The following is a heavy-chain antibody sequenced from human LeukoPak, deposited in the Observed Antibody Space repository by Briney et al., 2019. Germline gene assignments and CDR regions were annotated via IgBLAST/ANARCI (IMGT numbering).Heavy chain of an antibody. D-gene: IGHD2-2*01. Sequence: GGSLRLSCAASGFTFSNYAMGWVRQAPGKGLEWVSAISGSGGSTYYADSVKGRFTISRDNSKNTLYLQMNSLRVEDTALYYCAKDVSSTSRVSDNWGQGTLVTVSS. CDR2: ISGSGGST. J-gene: IGHJ4*02. CDR1: GFTFSNYA. V-gene: IGHV3-23*01. CDR3: AKDVSSTSRVSDN.